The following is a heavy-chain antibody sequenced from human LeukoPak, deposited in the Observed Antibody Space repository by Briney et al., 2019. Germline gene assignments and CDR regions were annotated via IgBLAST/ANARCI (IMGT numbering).Heavy chain of an antibody. D-gene: IGHD6-19*01. CDR3: ARARHGYSSGWSPFDY. J-gene: IGHJ4*02. CDR1: RFTFSSYE. V-gene: IGHV3-48*03. Sequence: GGSLRLSCAASRFTFSSYEMNWVRQAPGKGLEWVSYISSSGSTIYYADSVKGRFTISRDNAKNSLYLQMNSLRAEDTAVYYCARARHGYSSGWSPFDYWGQGTLVTVSS. CDR2: ISSSGSTI.